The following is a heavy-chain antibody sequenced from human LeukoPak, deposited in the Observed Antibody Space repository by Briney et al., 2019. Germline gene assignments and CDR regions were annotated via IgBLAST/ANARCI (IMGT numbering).Heavy chain of an antibody. CDR3: AKDGYYYDSSGYYSYFDY. Sequence: GGSLRLSCAACGFTFSSYAMSWVRQAPGEGLEWVSASSGSGGSTYYADSVKGRLTISRDNSKKTLYLQMNSLRAEGTAVYYCAKDGYYYDSSGYYSYFDYWGQGTLVTVSS. D-gene: IGHD3-22*01. CDR2: SSGSGGST. V-gene: IGHV3-23*01. CDR1: GFTFSSYA. J-gene: IGHJ4*02.